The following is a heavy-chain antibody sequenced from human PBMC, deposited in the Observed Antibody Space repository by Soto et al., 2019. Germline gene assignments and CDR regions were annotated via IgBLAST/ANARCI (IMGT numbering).Heavy chain of an antibody. CDR3: AKDSDRDYFQH. J-gene: IGHJ1*01. CDR2: ISASDGDA. V-gene: IGHV3-23*01. Sequence: QAGGSLRLSCAASGFSFRSSDMSWVRQTPEKGLEWVSGISASDGDAYYADPVKGRFTMSRDTSENTLYLQMNSLRVEDTAVYYCAKDSDRDYFQHWGQGTLVTVAS. CDR1: GFSFRSSD.